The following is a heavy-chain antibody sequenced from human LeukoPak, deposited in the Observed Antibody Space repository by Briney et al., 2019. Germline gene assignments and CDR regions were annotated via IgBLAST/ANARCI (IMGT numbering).Heavy chain of an antibody. Sequence: GGSLRLSCAASGFTFSSYGMHWVRQAPGKGLEWVAVISYDGSNKYYADSVKGRFTISRDNSKTTLYLQMNSLRAEDTAVYYCAKGTDTAMVTGFDYWGQGTLVTVSS. V-gene: IGHV3-30*18. CDR2: ISYDGSNK. D-gene: IGHD5-18*01. J-gene: IGHJ4*02. CDR1: GFTFSSYG. CDR3: AKGTDTAMVTGFDY.